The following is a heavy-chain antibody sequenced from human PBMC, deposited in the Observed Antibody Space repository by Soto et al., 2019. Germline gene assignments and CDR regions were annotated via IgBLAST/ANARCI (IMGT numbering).Heavy chain of an antibody. D-gene: IGHD3-22*01. Sequence: GESLKISCKGSGYSFTSYWIGWVRQMPGKGLEWMGIIYPGDSDTRYSPSFQGQVTISADKSISTAYLQWSSLKASDTAMYYCAGRKYYYDSSGYYHGYFDYWGQGTLVTVSS. CDR3: AGRKYYYDSSGYYHGYFDY. V-gene: IGHV5-51*01. J-gene: IGHJ4*02. CDR2: IYPGDSDT. CDR1: GYSFTSYW.